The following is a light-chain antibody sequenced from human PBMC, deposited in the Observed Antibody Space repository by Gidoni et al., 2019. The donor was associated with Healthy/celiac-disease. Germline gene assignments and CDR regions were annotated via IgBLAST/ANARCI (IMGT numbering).Light chain of an antibody. CDR2: EVS. J-gene: IGLJ2*01. V-gene: IGLV2-14*01. Sequence: QSGLTQPASVSGYPGQSITISCTGTSSDVGGYNYVSSYQQHPGKALKRMIYEVSNRPSGVSNRFSGSKSGNTASLTISGLQAEDEADYYCSSYTSSSTLVFGGGTKLTVL. CDR1: SSDVGGYNY. CDR3: SSYTSSSTLV.